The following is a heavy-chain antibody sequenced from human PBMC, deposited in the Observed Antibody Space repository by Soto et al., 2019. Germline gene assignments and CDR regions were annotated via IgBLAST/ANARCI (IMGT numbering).Heavy chain of an antibody. CDR2: INHSGST. D-gene: IGHD3-9*01. CDR3: ARMKSRFYDILTGYHYYYGMDV. Sequence: SETLSLTCAVYGGSFRGYYWSWIRQPPGKGLEWIGEINHSGSTNYNPSLKSRVTISVDTSKNQFSLKLSSVTAADTAVYYCARMKSRFYDILTGYHYYYGMDVWGQGTTVTVS. V-gene: IGHV4-34*01. J-gene: IGHJ6*02. CDR1: GGSFRGYY.